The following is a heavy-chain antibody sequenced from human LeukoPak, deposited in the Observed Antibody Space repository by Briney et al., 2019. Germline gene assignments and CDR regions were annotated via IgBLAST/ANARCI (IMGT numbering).Heavy chain of an antibody. CDR3: ARGIAGRPYYIDY. CDR2: IYYSGST. V-gene: IGHV4-31*03. CDR1: GGSISSGGYY. D-gene: IGHD6-13*01. Sequence: SETLSLTCTVAGGSISSGGYYWSWIRQHPGKGLEWIGYIYYSGSTYYNPSLKSRVTISVDTSKNQFSLKLSSVTAADTAVYYCARGIAGRPYYIDYWGQGTLVTVSS. J-gene: IGHJ4*02.